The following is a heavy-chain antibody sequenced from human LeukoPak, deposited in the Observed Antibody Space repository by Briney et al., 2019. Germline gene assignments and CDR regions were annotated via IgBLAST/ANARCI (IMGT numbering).Heavy chain of an antibody. V-gene: IGHV3-21*01. D-gene: IGHD3-22*01. CDR3: ARDLVGSYYDSSRPYDY. CDR1: GFTFSTYT. J-gene: IGHJ4*02. CDR2: ISSSSNYI. Sequence: GGSLRLSCAASGFTFSTYTMNWVRQAPGKGLEWVSSISSSSNYIYDADSVKGRFTISRDNAKNSLYLQMNSLRAEDTAVYYCARDLVGSYYDSSRPYDYWGQGTMVTVSS.